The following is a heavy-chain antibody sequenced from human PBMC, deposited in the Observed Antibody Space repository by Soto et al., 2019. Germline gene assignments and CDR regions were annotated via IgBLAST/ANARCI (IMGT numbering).Heavy chain of an antibody. D-gene: IGHD3-22*01. J-gene: IGHJ4*02. CDR3: ARDYYDSSGYDY. CDR2: ISYDGSNK. Sequence: QAGGSLRLSCAASGFTFSSYAMHWVRQAPGKGLEWVAVISYDGSNKYYADSVKGRFTISRDNSKNTPYLQMNSLRAEDTAVYYCARDYYDSSGYDYWGQGTLVTVSS. CDR1: GFTFSSYA. V-gene: IGHV3-30-3*01.